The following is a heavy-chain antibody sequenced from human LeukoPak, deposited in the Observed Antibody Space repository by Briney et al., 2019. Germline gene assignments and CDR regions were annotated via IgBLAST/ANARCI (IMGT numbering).Heavy chain of an antibody. CDR3: ARGLGGLRLSDACDI. J-gene: IGHJ3*02. CDR1: GGSFSGYY. CDR2: INHSGST. Sequence: SETLSLTCAVYGGSFSGYYWSWIRQPPGKGLEWIGEINHSGSTNYNPSLKSRVTISVDTSKNQFSLKLSSVTAADTAVYYCARGLGGLRLSDACDIWGQGTMVTVSS. D-gene: IGHD5-12*01. V-gene: IGHV4-34*01.